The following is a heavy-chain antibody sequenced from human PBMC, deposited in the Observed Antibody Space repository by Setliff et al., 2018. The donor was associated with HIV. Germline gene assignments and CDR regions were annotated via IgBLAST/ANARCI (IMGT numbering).Heavy chain of an antibody. CDR2: ITGGSGTT. V-gene: IGHV3-23*01. J-gene: IGHJ3*02. CDR3: ASWRVPRDAFDI. Sequence: LRLSCAASGFTFTSFWMSWVRQAPGKGLEWVSAITGGSGTTDYADSVKGRFTVSRDNAKNTLYLQLNSLRVEDTAVYFCASWRVPRDAFDIWGLGTRVTVSS. CDR1: GFTFTSFW. D-gene: IGHD3-3*01.